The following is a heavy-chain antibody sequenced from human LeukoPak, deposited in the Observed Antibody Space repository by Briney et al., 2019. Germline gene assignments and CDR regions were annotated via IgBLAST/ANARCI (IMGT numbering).Heavy chain of an antibody. Sequence: SSQTLSLTCIVSGGSISRGSYYWNWIRQPAGKGLEWMGRVYNSGSTNYNPSLKSRVTISTDMSKNQFSLKLSSVTAADTAVYYCVRGRSGSYYEYWGQGTLVTVSS. D-gene: IGHD1-26*01. CDR1: GGSISRGSYY. V-gene: IGHV4-61*02. CDR3: VRGRSGSYYEY. J-gene: IGHJ4*02. CDR2: VYNSGST.